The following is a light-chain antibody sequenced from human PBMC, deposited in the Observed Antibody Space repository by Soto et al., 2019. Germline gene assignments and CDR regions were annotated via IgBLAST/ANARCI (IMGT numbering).Light chain of an antibody. CDR1: QSILKC. V-gene: IGKV1-39*01. CDR3: QHSYTTPPWT. J-gene: IGKJ1*01. Sequence: DIQITQSPSSVSASVGDRSTITCRTSQSILKCLNCYQQKPGKAPNLLISAASNLHSGVPSRFSGSGSGTDFTLTISSLQPEDFATYYCQHSYTTPPWTFGQGTKVDIK. CDR2: AAS.